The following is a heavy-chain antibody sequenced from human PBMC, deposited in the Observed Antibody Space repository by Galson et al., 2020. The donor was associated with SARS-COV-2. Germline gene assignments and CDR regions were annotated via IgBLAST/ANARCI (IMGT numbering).Heavy chain of an antibody. J-gene: IGHJ6*02. Sequence: SETLSLTCTVSGYSISSGYYWGWIRQPPGKGLEWIGSIYHSGSTYYNPSLKSRVTISVDTSKNQFSLKLSSVTAADTAVYYCARFVGDTAMVPGDYYGMDVWGQGTTVTVSS. CDR1: GYSISSGYY. D-gene: IGHD5-18*01. V-gene: IGHV4-38-2*02. CDR3: ARFVGDTAMVPGDYYGMDV. CDR2: IYHSGST.